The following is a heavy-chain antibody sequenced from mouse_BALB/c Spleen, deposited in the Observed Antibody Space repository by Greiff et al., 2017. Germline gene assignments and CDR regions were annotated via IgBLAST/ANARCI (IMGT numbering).Heavy chain of an antibody. Sequence: VQLKESGPELVKPGASVKISCKASGYSFTGYYMHWVKQSHVKSLEWIGRINPYNGATSYNQNFKDKASLTVDKSSSTAYMELHSLTSEDSAVYYCARNYDYDYYAMDYWGQGTSVTVSS. D-gene: IGHD2-4*01. CDR3: ARNYDYDYYAMDY. CDR2: INPYNGAT. CDR1: GYSFTGYY. V-gene: IGHV1-31*01. J-gene: IGHJ4*01.